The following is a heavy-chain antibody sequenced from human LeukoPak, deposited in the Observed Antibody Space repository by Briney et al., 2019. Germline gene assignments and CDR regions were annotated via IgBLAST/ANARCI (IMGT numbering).Heavy chain of an antibody. CDR3: ARGYYDYVWGSHFDY. Sequence: GGSLRHSCAASGFTFSSYWMSWVREAPGKGLEWVANIKQDGSEKYYVDSAKGRFTISIDNAKNSLYLQMNSLRAEDTAVYYCARGYYDYVWGSHFDYWGQGTLVTVSS. D-gene: IGHD3-16*01. CDR1: GFTFSSYW. J-gene: IGHJ4*02. CDR2: IKQDGSEK. V-gene: IGHV3-7*04.